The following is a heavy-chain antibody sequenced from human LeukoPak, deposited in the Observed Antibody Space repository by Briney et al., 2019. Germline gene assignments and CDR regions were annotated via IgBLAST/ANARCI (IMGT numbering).Heavy chain of an antibody. CDR3: ATSQTTSGRYGNAFDI. Sequence: PGGSLRLSCAASGFTFSSYGMHWVRQAPGKGLEWVANIKQDGSEKYYVDSVKGRFTISRDNAKKSLYLQMNSLRAEDTAVYYCATSQTTSGRYGNAFDIWGQGTMVTVSS. CDR2: IKQDGSEK. J-gene: IGHJ3*02. D-gene: IGHD6-19*01. V-gene: IGHV3-7*01. CDR1: GFTFSSYG.